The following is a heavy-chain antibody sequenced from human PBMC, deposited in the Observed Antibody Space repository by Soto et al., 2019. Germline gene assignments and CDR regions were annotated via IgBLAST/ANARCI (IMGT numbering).Heavy chain of an antibody. J-gene: IGHJ4*02. V-gene: IGHV1-18*01. CDR3: ARHSVAEYYFDY. CDR2: ISTYYGNT. D-gene: IGHD6-6*01. CDR1: GYTFTSYA. Sequence: QVQLVQSGAEVKKPGASLKVSCKASGYTFTSYAISWVRQAPGQGLERMGWISTYYGNTNYAQILQGRVTMTTDTSTNTAYMELRSLRSDDTAVYYCARHSVAEYYFDYWGQGTLVTVSS.